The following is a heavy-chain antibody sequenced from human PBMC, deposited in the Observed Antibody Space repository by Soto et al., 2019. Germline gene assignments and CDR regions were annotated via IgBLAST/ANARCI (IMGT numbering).Heavy chain of an antibody. Sequence: PSLTLPLTCSVSGGSISSFYWSWIRQPQGKGLEWIGYIYYSGSTNYNPSLKSRVTISLDTSKNQFSLKVSSVTAADTAVYYCARGYDWFDPWGQGTLVTVSS. CDR2: IYYSGST. J-gene: IGHJ5*02. V-gene: IGHV4-59*01. CDR1: GGSISSFY. D-gene: IGHD5-12*01. CDR3: ARGYDWFDP.